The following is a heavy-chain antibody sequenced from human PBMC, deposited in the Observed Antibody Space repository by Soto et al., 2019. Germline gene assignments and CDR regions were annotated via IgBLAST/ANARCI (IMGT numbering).Heavy chain of an antibody. V-gene: IGHV1-69*01. CDR2: IIPIFGTA. J-gene: IGHJ6*02. CDR3: ASTRVGYCSSACCSLVYCGMDV. D-gene: IGHD2-2*01. CDR1: GGTFSSYA. Sequence: QVQLVQSGAEVKKPGSSVKVSCKASGGTFSSYAISWVRQAPGQGLEWMGGIIPIFGTANYAQKFQGRVTITASESTSPAYMELSSLRSEDTAVYYCASTRVGYCSSACCSLVYCGMDVWGQGTTVTVSS.